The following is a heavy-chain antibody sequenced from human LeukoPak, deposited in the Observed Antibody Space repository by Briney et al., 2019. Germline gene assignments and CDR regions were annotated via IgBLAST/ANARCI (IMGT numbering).Heavy chain of an antibody. CDR3: ARGPYENDYVWGSYRSLVYFDY. D-gene: IGHD3-16*02. CDR2: IWYDGSNK. Sequence: PGGSLRLSCAASGFTFSSYGMPWVRQAPGKGLEWVAVIWYDGSNKYYADSVKGRFTISGDNAKNTLYLQMNSLRAEDTAVYYCARGPYENDYVWGSYRSLVYFDYWGQGTLVTVSS. V-gene: IGHV3-33*01. CDR1: GFTFSSYG. J-gene: IGHJ4*02.